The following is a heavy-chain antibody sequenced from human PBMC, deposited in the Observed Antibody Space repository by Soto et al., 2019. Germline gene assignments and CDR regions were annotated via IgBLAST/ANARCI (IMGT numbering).Heavy chain of an antibody. V-gene: IGHV3-23*01. CDR1: GFSFISYA. CDR3: TKGGVRFLEWLGDV. CDR2: ISDSGGRT. J-gene: IGHJ6*02. Sequence: DVQLLESGGGLVQPGKSLRLSCAASGFSFISYAMSWVRQVPGKRLEWVSSISDSGGRTFYAESVEGRFTISRDDSTSTLFLQMNSLRAEDKDIYYCTKGGVRFLEWLGDVWGQGTTVTVSS. D-gene: IGHD3-3*01.